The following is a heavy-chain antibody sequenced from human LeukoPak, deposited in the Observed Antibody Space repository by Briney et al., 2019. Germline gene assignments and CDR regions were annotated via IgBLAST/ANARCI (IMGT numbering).Heavy chain of an antibody. CDR1: GYTFTGYY. CDR3: ARDPLFGVPLPMSFNWFDP. Sequence: ASVKVSCKASGYTFTGYYMHWVRQAPGQGLEWMGWISAYNGNTNYAQKLQGRVTMTTDISTSTAYMEVRSLRSDDTAVYYCARDPLFGVPLPMSFNWFDPWGQGTLVTVSS. D-gene: IGHD3-3*01. J-gene: IGHJ5*02. V-gene: IGHV1-18*04. CDR2: ISAYNGNT.